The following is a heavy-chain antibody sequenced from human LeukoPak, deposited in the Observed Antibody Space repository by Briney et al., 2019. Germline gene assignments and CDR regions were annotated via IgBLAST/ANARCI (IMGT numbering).Heavy chain of an antibody. CDR3: ARGDYVWGSYRYPIDY. CDR1: GSTFSSYA. CDR2: ISYDGSNK. Sequence: GGSLRLSCAASGSTFSSYAMHWVRQAPGKGLEWVAVISYDGSNKYYADSVKGRFTISRDNSKNTLYLQMNSLRAEDTAVYYCARGDYVWGSYRYPIDYWGQGTLVTVSS. V-gene: IGHV3-30-3*01. D-gene: IGHD3-16*02. J-gene: IGHJ4*02.